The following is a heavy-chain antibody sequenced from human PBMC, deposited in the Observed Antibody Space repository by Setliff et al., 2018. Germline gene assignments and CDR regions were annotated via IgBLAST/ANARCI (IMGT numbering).Heavy chain of an antibody. CDR2: ISPYSGET. D-gene: IGHD2-21*01. Sequence: ASVKVSCKTSGFSFITYGFSWVRQAPGQGLEWMGWISPYSGETNNAQRFQDRLSVTADTSSKTIYMELRSLTSDDTAVYFCTTSRAPRVVLAADFDLWGQGTLVTVSS. J-gene: IGHJ4*02. CDR3: TTSRAPRVVLAADFDL. V-gene: IGHV1-18*01. CDR1: GFSFITYG.